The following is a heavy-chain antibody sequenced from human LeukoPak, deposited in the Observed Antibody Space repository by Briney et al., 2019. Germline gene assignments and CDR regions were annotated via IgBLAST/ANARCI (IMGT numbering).Heavy chain of an antibody. J-gene: IGHJ3*02. CDR2: IYTSGST. D-gene: IGHD1-26*01. CDR1: GGSISSGSYY. Sequence: PSETLSLTCTVSGGSISSGSYYWSWIRQSAGKGLEWIGRIYTSGSTNYNPSLKSRVTISVDTSKNQFSLKLSSVTAADTAVYYCARETWGEVGATWLPRGPSAQDAFDIWGQGTMVTVSS. V-gene: IGHV4-61*02. CDR3: ARETWGEVGATWLPRGPSAQDAFDI.